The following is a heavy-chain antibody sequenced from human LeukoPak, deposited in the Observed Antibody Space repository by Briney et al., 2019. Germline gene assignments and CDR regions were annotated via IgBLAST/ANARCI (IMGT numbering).Heavy chain of an antibody. CDR3: AKDLYYYDSSGYYYVGYYYYGMDV. Sequence: GGPLRLSCAASGFTFSSYSMNWVRRAPGKGLEWVSAISGSGGSTYYADSVKGRFTISRDNSKNTLYLQMNSLRAEDTAVYYCAKDLYYYDSSGYYYVGYYYYGMDVWGQGTTVTVSS. J-gene: IGHJ6*02. V-gene: IGHV3-23*01. CDR2: ISGSGGST. CDR1: GFTFSSYS. D-gene: IGHD3-22*01.